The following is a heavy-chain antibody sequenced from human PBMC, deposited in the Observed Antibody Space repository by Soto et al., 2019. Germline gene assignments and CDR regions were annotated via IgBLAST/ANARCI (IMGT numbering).Heavy chain of an antibody. J-gene: IGHJ5*02. CDR2: MYYGGRT. CDR1: GGSISSYY. D-gene: IGHD2-15*01. Sequence: PSETLSLTCTVSGGSISSYYWSWIRQPPGKGLEWIGYMYYGGRTNYNPSLKSRVTISVDTSKMQVSLKLSSVTAADTAVYFFARGTPSPLIVRSSRGPWFDPWGQGTLVTVSS. CDR3: ARGTPSPLIVRSSRGPWFDP. V-gene: IGHV4-59*08.